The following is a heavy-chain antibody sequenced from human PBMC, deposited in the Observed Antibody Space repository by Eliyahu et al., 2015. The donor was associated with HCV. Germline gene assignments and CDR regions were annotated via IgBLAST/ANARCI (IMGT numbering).Heavy chain of an antibody. CDR3: VKAFDPREYYFDF. CDR2: ISYDGSKD. Sequence: QVQLVESGGGVVQPGRSLRLSCAASGFTFRNYGMHWVRQAPGKGLEWVAVISYDGSKDYYADSVMGRFTISRDYSKNTLYLQMNSLKPEDTAVYYCVKAFDPREYYFDFWGQGTLVTVSS. D-gene: IGHD3-9*01. J-gene: IGHJ4*02. CDR1: GFTFRNYG. V-gene: IGHV3-30*18.